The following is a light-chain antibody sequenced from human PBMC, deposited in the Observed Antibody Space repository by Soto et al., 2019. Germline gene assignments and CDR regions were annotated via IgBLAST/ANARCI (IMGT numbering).Light chain of an antibody. V-gene: IGKV3-20*01. CDR2: DAV. CDR1: RPVVRQY. J-gene: IGKJ3*01. CDR3: QQNGRSPT. Sequence: EIVLTHSPDALSLSPMEIVSLSFRAIRPVVRQYIAWYHQKPGQAPRLLIHDAVSRAAGIPDRFSGSDSASGTDFTLFISRLEPEDCGVFYCQQNGRSPTFGPGTKVDIK.